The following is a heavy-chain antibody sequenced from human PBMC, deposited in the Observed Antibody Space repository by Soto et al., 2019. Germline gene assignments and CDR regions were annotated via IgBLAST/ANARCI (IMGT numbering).Heavy chain of an antibody. CDR1: GVSIIDTSYY. J-gene: IGHJ4*01. CDR3: ARQGSY. CDR2: IYFNGNT. V-gene: IGHV4-39*01. Sequence: SETLSLTCNVSGVSIIDTSYYWGWIRQPPGKGLEWIGAIYFNGNTFYNPSLKSRLTISVDTSKNQISLRLTSVTAADTAVYYCARQGSYWGHGTLVTVSS.